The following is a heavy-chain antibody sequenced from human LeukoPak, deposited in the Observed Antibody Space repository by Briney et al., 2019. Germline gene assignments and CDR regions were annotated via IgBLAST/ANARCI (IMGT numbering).Heavy chain of an antibody. CDR3: ARGIVGARPFGY. CDR1: GGSFSGYY. D-gene: IGHD1-26*01. J-gene: IGHJ4*02. CDR2: INHSGST. Sequence: LKPSETLSLTCAVYGGSFSGYYWSWIRQPPGKGLEWIGEINHSGSTNYNPSLKSRVTISVDTSKNQFSLKLSSVTAADTAVYYCARGIVGARPFGYWGQGTLVTVSS. V-gene: IGHV4-34*01.